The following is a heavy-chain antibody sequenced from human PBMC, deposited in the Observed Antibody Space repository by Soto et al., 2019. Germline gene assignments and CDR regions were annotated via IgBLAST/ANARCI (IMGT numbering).Heavy chain of an antibody. D-gene: IGHD6-13*01. CDR1: GGSFSGYY. V-gene: IGHV4-34*01. J-gene: IGHJ6*02. CDR3: ARARRAAAGTYSYYYYYGMDV. CDR2: INHSGST. Sequence: ASETLSLTCAAYGGSFSGYYWSWIRQPPGKGLEWIGEINHSGSTNYNPSLKSRVTISVDTSKNQFSLKLSSVTAADTAVYYCARARRAAAGTYSYYYYYGMDVWGQGTTVTVSS.